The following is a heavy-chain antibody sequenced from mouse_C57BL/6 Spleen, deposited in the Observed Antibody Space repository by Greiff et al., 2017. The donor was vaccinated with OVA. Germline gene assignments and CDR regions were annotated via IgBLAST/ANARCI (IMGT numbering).Heavy chain of an antibody. CDR2: LRNKANGYTT. V-gene: IGHV7-3*01. CDR1: GFTFTDYY. Sequence: EVQGVESGGGLVQPGGSLSLSCAASGFTFTDYYMSWVRQPPGKALEWLGFLRNKANGYTTEYSASVKGWFTISRDNSQSILYLQMNALRAEDSATYYCARYIGDYYGSSLDYAMDYWGQGTSVTVSS. D-gene: IGHD1-1*01. CDR3: ARYIGDYYGSSLDYAMDY. J-gene: IGHJ4*01.